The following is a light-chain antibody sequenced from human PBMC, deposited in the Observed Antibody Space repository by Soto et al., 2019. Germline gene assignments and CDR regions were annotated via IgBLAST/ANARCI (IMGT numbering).Light chain of an antibody. V-gene: IGKV3-11*01. CDR3: QQRGNRPPWT. CDR2: DAS. Sequence: ETVMTQSPATLSVSPGESATLSCRASHSVGSTLAWYQQKPGQAPRLLIYDASNRATGIPARFSGSGSGTDFTLTISSLEPEDFAVYYCQQRGNRPPWTFGQGTKVDIK. J-gene: IGKJ1*01. CDR1: HSVGST.